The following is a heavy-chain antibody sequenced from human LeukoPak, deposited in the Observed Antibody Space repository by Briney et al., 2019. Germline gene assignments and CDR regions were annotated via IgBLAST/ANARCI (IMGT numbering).Heavy chain of an antibody. J-gene: IGHJ4*02. CDR3: AKGRSSSGYDYVDY. CDR2: ISGSGGST. V-gene: IGHV3-23*01. CDR1: GFTFSSYA. Sequence: QTGGSLRLSCAASGFTFSSYAMSWVRQAPGKGLGWVSVISGSGGSTHYADSVKGRFTISRDNSKNTLYVQMSSLRAEDTAVYYCAKGRSSSGYDYVDYWGQGTLVTVSS. D-gene: IGHD3-22*01.